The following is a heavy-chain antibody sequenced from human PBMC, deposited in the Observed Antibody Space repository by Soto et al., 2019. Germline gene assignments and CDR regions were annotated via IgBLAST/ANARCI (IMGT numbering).Heavy chain of an antibody. CDR1: DGSISSYY. D-gene: IGHD3-9*01. Sequence: QVQLQESGPGLVKPSETLSLTCTVSDGSISSYYWSWIRQPPGKGLEWIGYIYYSGSTNYNPSLKSRVTISVDTSKNQFSLKLSSVTAADTAVYYCARDSTGPYYYGMDVWGQGTTVTVSS. V-gene: IGHV4-59*01. J-gene: IGHJ6*02. CDR2: IYYSGST. CDR3: ARDSTGPYYYGMDV.